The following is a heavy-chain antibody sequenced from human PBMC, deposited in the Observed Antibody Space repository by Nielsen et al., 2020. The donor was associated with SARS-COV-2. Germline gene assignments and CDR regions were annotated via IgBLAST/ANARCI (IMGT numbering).Heavy chain of an antibody. CDR2: ISTSGSTI. D-gene: IGHD3-22*01. Sequence: GESLKISCTASGFTFGDYAVMWVRQAPGKGLEWVSYISTSGSTIYYSDSVKGRFTISRDNAKNSLYLHMNSLRAEDTAVYFCANSRAFYDSSGYLFDYWGQGSLVTVSS. CDR3: ANSRAFYDSSGYLFDY. V-gene: IGHV3-48*03. CDR1: GFTFGDYA. J-gene: IGHJ4*02.